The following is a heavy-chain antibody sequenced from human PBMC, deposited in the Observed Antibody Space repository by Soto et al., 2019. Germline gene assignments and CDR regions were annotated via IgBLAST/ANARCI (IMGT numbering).Heavy chain of an antibody. CDR1: GYTFTGYY. Sequence: ASVKVSCKASGYTFTGYYIHWVREAPGQGLEWMGWINPQTGGTSYAQKFQGRVTLSRDTSINTAYLELSRLRFDDAAVYFCARERYQVISDGMDVWGQGTTVTVS. J-gene: IGHJ6*02. CDR3: ARERYQVISDGMDV. V-gene: IGHV1-2*02. CDR2: INPQTGGT. D-gene: IGHD2-2*01.